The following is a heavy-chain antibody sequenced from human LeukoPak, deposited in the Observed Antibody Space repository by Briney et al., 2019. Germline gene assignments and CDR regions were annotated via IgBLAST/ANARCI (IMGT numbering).Heavy chain of an antibody. D-gene: IGHD6-13*01. CDR2: IYYSGST. CDR1: GGSISGSSYY. CDR3: ATITAAGYLDP. V-gene: IGHV4-39*01. J-gene: IGHJ5*02. Sequence: PSETLSLTCTVSGGSISGSSYYWGWIRQPPGKGLEWIGSIYYSGSTYYNPSLKSRVTISVDTSKNQFSLKLSSVTAADTAVYYCATITAAGYLDPWGQGTLVTVSS.